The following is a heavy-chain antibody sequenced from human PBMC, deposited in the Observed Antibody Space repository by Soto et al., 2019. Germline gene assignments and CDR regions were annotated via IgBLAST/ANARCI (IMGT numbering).Heavy chain of an antibody. Sequence: ASVKVSCKASGYTFTNYGITWVRQAPGQGLEWLGWINAYNGNTKYAQKLQGRVTMTTDTSTTKAYMELRSLRSDDTAVYFCAREGDVVATNIDYWGQGTLVTSPQ. CDR1: GYTFTNYG. CDR2: INAYNGNT. D-gene: IGHD5-12*01. V-gene: IGHV1-18*01. J-gene: IGHJ4*02. CDR3: AREGDVVATNIDY.